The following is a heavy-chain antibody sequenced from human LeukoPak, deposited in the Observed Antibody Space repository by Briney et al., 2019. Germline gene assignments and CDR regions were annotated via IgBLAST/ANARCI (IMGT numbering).Heavy chain of an antibody. CDR2: IHHSGST. CDR1: GYSISSGYY. D-gene: IGHD3-22*01. J-gene: IGHJ6*02. Sequence: PSETPSLTCTVSGYSISSGYYWGWIRQPPGKGLEWIGSIHHSGSTYYNPSLKSRVTISVDTSKNQFSLKLSSVTAADTAVYYCARGVIGLYGMDVWGQGTTVTVSS. V-gene: IGHV4-38-2*02. CDR3: ARGVIGLYGMDV.